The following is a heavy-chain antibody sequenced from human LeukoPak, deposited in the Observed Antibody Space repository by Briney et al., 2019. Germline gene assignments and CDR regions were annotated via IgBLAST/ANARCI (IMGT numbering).Heavy chain of an antibody. D-gene: IGHD3-10*01. Sequence: GRSLRLSCEASGFFFSDYGMHWVRQVPGKGLEWVAVIWHDGSLKYYADSVKGRFTISRDNSKNTLYLQMNSLRAEDTAVYYCARPYGSGSYQAFDIWGQGTMVTVSS. CDR3: ARPYGSGSYQAFDI. CDR1: GFFFSDYG. J-gene: IGHJ3*02. V-gene: IGHV3-33*01. CDR2: IWHDGSLK.